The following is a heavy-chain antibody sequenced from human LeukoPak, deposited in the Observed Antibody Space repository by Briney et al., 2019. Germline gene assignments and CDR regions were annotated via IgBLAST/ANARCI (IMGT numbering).Heavy chain of an antibody. Sequence: PGGSLRLSRAASGFTFDDYAMHWVRQAPGKGLEWVSGITRNSGSVDYADSVKGRFTISRDNVKNSLYLQMNSLRAEDTALYYCAKDIGPSGSSLDYWGQGTLVTVSS. CDR1: GFTFDDYA. V-gene: IGHV3-9*01. D-gene: IGHD3-10*01. J-gene: IGHJ4*02. CDR3: AKDIGPSGSSLDY. CDR2: ITRNSGSV.